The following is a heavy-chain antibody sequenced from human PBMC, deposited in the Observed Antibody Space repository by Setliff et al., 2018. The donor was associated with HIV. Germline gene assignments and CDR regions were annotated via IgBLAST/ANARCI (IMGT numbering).Heavy chain of an antibody. V-gene: IGHV4-39*01. CDR3: ARVPPLKAFGGVISLYYFDY. CDR1: GGSISSGGYY. J-gene: IGHJ4*02. Sequence: SETLSLTCTVSGGSISSGGYYWSWIRQPPGKGLEWLGTIYYSGSTYYNPSLKSRVTLSVDTSKNQFSLKLSSVTAADTAVYYCARVPPLKAFGGVISLYYFDYWGQGTLVTVSS. CDR2: IYYSGST. D-gene: IGHD3-16*02.